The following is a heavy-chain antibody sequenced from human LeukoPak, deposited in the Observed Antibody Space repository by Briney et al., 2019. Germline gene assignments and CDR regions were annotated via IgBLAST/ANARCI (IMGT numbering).Heavy chain of an antibody. D-gene: IGHD6-13*01. Sequence: GGSLRLSCTASKFTFSNYGMQWVRQAPGKGLEWVSAISGSGGSTYYADSVKGRFTISRDNSKNTLYLQMNSLRAEDTAVYYCAAIAAAGIYGYWGQGTLVTVSS. V-gene: IGHV3-23*01. CDR3: AAIAAAGIYGY. CDR1: KFTFSNYG. J-gene: IGHJ4*02. CDR2: ISGSGGST.